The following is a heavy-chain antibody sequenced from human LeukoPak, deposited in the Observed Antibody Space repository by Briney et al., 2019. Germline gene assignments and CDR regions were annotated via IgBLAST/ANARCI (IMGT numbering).Heavy chain of an antibody. D-gene: IGHD3-16*02. CDR1: GFSLSPSGMG. CDR2: TDWDDDK. J-gene: IGHJ4*02. CDR3: AREEVGITFGGVIAYNFDY. V-gene: IGHV2-70*11. Sequence: SGPALVKPTQTLTLTCTFSGFSLSPSGMGVRWIRQPPGEALGWLARTDWDDDKYYSTSLKTRLTTSKDTSKNQVVLTMTNMDPVDTATYYCAREEVGITFGGVIAYNFDYWGQGTLVTVSS.